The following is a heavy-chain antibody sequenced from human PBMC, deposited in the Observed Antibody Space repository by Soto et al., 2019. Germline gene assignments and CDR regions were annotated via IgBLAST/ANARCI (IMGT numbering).Heavy chain of an antibody. Sequence: SETLSLTCTVSGGSVSSGSYYWSWIRQPPGKGLEWIGYIYYSGSTNYNPSLKSRVTISVDTSKNQFSLKLSSVTAADTAVYYCARITGTGYYYGMNVWGQGTTVTVSS. CDR2: IYYSGST. J-gene: IGHJ6*02. D-gene: IGHD1-20*01. CDR1: GGSVSSGSYY. CDR3: ARITGTGYYYGMNV. V-gene: IGHV4-61*01.